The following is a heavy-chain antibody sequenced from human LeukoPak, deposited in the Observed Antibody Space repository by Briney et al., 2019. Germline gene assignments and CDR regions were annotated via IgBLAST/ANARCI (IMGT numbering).Heavy chain of an antibody. Sequence: SETLSLTCTVSGGSISSGSYYWSWIRQPAGKGLEWIGRIYTSGSTNYNPSLKSRVTISVDTSKNQFSLKLSSVTAADTAVYYCARDWSIAPPGGYFDYWGQGTLVTVSS. J-gene: IGHJ4*02. CDR2: IYTSGST. V-gene: IGHV4-61*02. D-gene: IGHD6-6*01. CDR3: ARDWSIAPPGGYFDY. CDR1: GGSISSGSYY.